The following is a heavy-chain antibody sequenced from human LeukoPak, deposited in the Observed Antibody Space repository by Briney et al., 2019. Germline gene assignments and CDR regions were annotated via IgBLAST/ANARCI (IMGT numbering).Heavy chain of an antibody. D-gene: IGHD3-22*01. CDR1: GYTFTSYG. J-gene: IGHJ4*02. V-gene: IGHV1-18*01. CDR2: ISAYNGNT. Sequence: ASVKVSCKASGYTFTSYGISWVRQAPGQGLEWMGWISAYNGNTNYAQKLQGRVTMTTDTSTSTAYMELRSLRSDDTAVYYCAREGSYDSSGYLSYWGQGTLVTVSS. CDR3: AREGSYDSSGYLSY.